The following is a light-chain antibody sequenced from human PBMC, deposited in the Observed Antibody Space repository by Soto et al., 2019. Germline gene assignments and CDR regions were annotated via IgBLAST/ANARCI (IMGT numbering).Light chain of an antibody. CDR2: GAS. V-gene: IGKV3-20*01. CDR3: QQHGSSPWM. J-gene: IGKJ1*01. Sequence: EIVLTQSPGTLSLSPGERATLSCRASQSVSSKLAWYQHKPGQAPRLLIYGASSRATGIPDRFSGSGSGTDFTLTISRLEPEDFAVYYCQQHGSSPWMFGQGTKVDIK. CDR1: QSVSSK.